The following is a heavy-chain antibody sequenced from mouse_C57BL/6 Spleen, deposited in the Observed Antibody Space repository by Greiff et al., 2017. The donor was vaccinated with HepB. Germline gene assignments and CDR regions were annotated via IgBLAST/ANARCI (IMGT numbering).Heavy chain of an antibody. CDR2: INPGSGGT. CDR1: GYAFTNYL. J-gene: IGHJ4*01. V-gene: IGHV1-54*01. Sequence: VQLQQSGAELVRPGTSVKVSCKASGYAFTNYLIEWVKQRPGQGLEWIGVINPGSGGTNYNEKFKGKATLTADKSSSTAYMQLSSLTSEDSAVYFCARRLRRDGGYAMDYWGQGTSVTVSS. D-gene: IGHD1-1*01. CDR3: ARRLRRDGGYAMDY.